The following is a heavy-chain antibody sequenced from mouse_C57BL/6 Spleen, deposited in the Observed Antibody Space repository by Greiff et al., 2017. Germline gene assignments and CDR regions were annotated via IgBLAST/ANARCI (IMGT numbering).Heavy chain of an antibody. CDR1: GYAFSSYW. V-gene: IGHV1-80*01. D-gene: IGHD3-1*01. CDR2: IYPGDGDT. Sequence: QVQLQQSGAELVKPGASVKISCKASGYAFSSYWMNWVKQRPGKGLEWIGQIYPGDGDTNYNGTFKGKATLTADKSSSTAYMQLSSLTSEDSAVYFCARRASFYYAMDYWGQGTSVTVSS. J-gene: IGHJ4*01. CDR3: ARRASFYYAMDY.